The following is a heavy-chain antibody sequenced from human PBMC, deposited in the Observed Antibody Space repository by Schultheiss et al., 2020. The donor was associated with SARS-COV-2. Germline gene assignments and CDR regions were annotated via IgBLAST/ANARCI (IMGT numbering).Heavy chain of an antibody. Sequence: SQTLSLTCTVSGGSISSGSYYWSWIRQPAGKGLEWIGRIYTSGSTNYNPSLKSRVTISVDTSKNQFSLKLSLVTAADTAVYYCAKDWGGVQLWVYYYYGMDVWGQGTTVTVSS. CDR3: AKDWGGVQLWVYYYYGMDV. CDR1: GGSISSGSYY. V-gene: IGHV4-61*02. D-gene: IGHD5-18*01. J-gene: IGHJ6*02. CDR2: IYTSGST.